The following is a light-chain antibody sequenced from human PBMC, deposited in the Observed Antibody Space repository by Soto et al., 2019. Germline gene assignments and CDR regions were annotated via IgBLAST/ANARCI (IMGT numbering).Light chain of an antibody. V-gene: IGLV2-14*01. CDR2: DVT. CDR3: SSYTSSSTVV. Sequence: QSALTQPASVSGSPGQSVTISCSGSSSDVGAYNYVSWDQRHPGKAHKLMIYDVTNRPSGVSNRFSGSKSGNTASLTISGLQAEDEADYFCSSYTSSSTVVFGGGTKLTVL. J-gene: IGLJ3*02. CDR1: SSDVGAYNY.